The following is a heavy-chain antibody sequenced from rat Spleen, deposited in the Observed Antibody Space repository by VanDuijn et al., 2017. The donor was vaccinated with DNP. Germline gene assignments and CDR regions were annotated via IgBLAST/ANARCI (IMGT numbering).Heavy chain of an antibody. Sequence: EVQLVESGGGFVQPGRSLKLSCAASGFTFSNYGMAWVRQAPTKGLEWVASISTIGDNSYYRDSVKGRFTISRDNAKNTQYLQMNSLRSEDTATYYCARPHGYNNGGFAYWGQGTLVTVSS. J-gene: IGHJ3*01. CDR2: ISTIGDNS. D-gene: IGHD1-4*01. V-gene: IGHV5S13*01. CDR1: GFTFSNYG. CDR3: ARPHGYNNGGFAY.